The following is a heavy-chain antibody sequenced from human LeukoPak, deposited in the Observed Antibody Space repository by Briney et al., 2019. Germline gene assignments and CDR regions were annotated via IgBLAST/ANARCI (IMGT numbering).Heavy chain of an antibody. CDR2: INPNSGGT. V-gene: IGHV1-2*02. J-gene: IGHJ3*02. CDR3: ARDGGSSTPGGYAFDI. Sequence: ASVKVSCKASGYTFTGYYIHWVRQAPGQGLEWMGWINPNSGGTNYAQKFQGRVTMTRDTSISTAYMELSSLRSEDTAVYYCARDGGSSTPGGYAFDIWGQGTMVTVSS. D-gene: IGHD2-2*01. CDR1: GYTFTGYY.